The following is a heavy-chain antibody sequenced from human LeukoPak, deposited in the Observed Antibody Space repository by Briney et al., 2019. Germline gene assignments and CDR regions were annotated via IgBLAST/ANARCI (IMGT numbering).Heavy chain of an antibody. J-gene: IGHJ4*02. CDR3: ARDKGPRTIAAAGTGFCYY. CDR2: IIPIFGTA. V-gene: IGHV1-69*06. CDR1: GGTFSSYA. Sequence: SVKVSCKASGGTFSSYAISWVRQAPGQGLEWMGGIIPIFGTANYAQKFQGRVTITADKSTSTAYMELSSLRSDDTAVYYCARDKGPRTIAAAGTGFCYYWGQGTLVTVSS. D-gene: IGHD6-13*01.